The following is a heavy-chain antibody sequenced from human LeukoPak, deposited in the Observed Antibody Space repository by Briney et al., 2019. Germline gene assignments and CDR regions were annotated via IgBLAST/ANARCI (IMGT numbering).Heavy chain of an antibody. Sequence: AASVKVSCKASGYTFTSYGISWVRQAPGQGLEWMGWISAYNGNTNYAQKLQGRVTMTTDTSTSTAYMELRSLRSDDTAVYYCARDIPSGAGYNWFDPWGQGTLVTVSS. CDR3: ARDIPSGAGYNWFDP. V-gene: IGHV1-18*01. J-gene: IGHJ5*02. CDR2: ISAYNGNT. CDR1: GYTFTSYG. D-gene: IGHD6-19*01.